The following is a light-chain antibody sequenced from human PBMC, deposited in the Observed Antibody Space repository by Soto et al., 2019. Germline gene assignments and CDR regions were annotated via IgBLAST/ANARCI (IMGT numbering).Light chain of an antibody. J-gene: IGKJ1*01. CDR1: QSVSTN. CDR3: QQYLNPPQT. Sequence: EIVMTQSPATLSVSPGERATLSCRASQSVSTNLAWYQQKPGQAPRLLIYAASVRATGIPARFSGSGSGTEFTLTISSLQSEDFAVYYCQQYLNPPQTFGQGTKVEIK. CDR2: AAS. V-gene: IGKV3-15*01.